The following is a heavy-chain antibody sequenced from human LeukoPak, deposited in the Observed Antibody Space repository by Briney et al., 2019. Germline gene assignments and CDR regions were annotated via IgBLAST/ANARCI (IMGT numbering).Heavy chain of an antibody. D-gene: IGHD4-17*01. J-gene: IGHJ6*03. CDR3: ARGYGDTYYYYYYMDV. CDR2: INPNSGGT. CDR1: GYTFTGYY. Sequence: GASVKVSCTASGYTFTGYYIHWVRQAPGQGLDWIGWINPNSGGTNHAQKFQGRVTMTRDTSISTAYMELSRLRSDDTAVYYCARGYGDTYYYYYYMDVWGKGTTVTVSS. V-gene: IGHV1-2*02.